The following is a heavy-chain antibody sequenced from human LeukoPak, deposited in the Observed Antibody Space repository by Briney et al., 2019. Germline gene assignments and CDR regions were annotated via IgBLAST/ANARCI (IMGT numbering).Heavy chain of an antibody. J-gene: IGHJ4*02. CDR1: GGSISSSSYY. CDR3: ARDSYDYVWGSYRLFDY. Sequence: SETLSLTCTVSGGSISSSSYYWGWIRQPPGKGLEWIGSIYYSGSTYYNPSLKSRVTISVDTSENQFSLKLSSVTAADTAVYYCARDSYDYVWGSYRLFDYWGQGTLVTVSS. D-gene: IGHD3-16*02. V-gene: IGHV4-39*07. CDR2: IYYSGST.